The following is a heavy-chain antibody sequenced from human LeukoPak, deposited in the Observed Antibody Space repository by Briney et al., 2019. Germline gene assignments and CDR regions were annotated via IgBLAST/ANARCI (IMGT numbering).Heavy chain of an antibody. Sequence: GGSLRLSCAASGFTFSNYAISWVRQAPGKGLEWVSAISGGGGSTYYADSVKGRFTISRDNSKNTLYLQMNSLRAEDTAVYYCAKNFKPDLDYWGQGTLVTVSS. CDR3: AKNFKPDLDY. V-gene: IGHV3-23*01. CDR1: GFTFSNYA. CDR2: ISGGGGST. J-gene: IGHJ4*02. D-gene: IGHD2/OR15-2a*01.